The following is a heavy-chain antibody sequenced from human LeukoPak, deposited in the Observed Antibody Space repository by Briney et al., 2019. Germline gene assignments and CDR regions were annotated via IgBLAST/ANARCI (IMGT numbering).Heavy chain of an antibody. Sequence: ASVKVSCKVSGYTLTELSMHWVRQAPAKGLEWMGGFDPEDGETIYAQKFQGRVTMTEDTSTDTAYMELSSLRSEDTAVYYCATGARGYSYGYYYYYYMDVWGKGTTVTVSS. CDR3: ATGARGYSYGYYYYYYMDV. CDR2: FDPEDGET. CDR1: GYTLTELS. D-gene: IGHD5-18*01. V-gene: IGHV1-24*01. J-gene: IGHJ6*03.